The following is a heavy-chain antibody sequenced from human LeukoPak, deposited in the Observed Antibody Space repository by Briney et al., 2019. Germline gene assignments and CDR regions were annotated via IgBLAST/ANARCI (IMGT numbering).Heavy chain of an antibody. V-gene: IGHV1-46*01. CDR1: GYTFTSYY. CDR2: INPSGGST. Sequence: ASVKVSCKASGYTFTSYYMHWVRQAPGQGLEWMGIINPSGGSTSYAQKFQGRVTMTRDTSTSTVYMELSSLCSEDTAVYYCAITRSSVTTVTTPGYWVQGTLVTVSS. J-gene: IGHJ4*02. CDR3: AITRSSVTTVTTPGY. D-gene: IGHD4-17*01.